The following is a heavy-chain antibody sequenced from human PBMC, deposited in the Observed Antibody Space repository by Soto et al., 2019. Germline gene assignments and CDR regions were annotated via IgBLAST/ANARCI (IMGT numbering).Heavy chain of an antibody. CDR2: ISSSSSYI. D-gene: IGHD3-10*01. V-gene: IGHV3-21*01. CDR3: ARVPDYYGSGSYYRAPD. Sequence: GGSLRLSCAASGFTLSSYRMNWVRQAPGKGLEWVSSISSSSSYIYYADSVKGRFTISRDNAKNSLYLQMNSLRAEDTAVYYCARVPDYYGSGSYYRAPDWGQGTLVTVPQ. CDR1: GFTLSSYR. J-gene: IGHJ4*02.